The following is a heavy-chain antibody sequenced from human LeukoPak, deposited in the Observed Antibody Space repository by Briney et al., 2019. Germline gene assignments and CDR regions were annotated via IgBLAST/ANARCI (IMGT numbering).Heavy chain of an antibody. CDR2: INHSGST. D-gene: IGHD5-18*01. J-gene: IGHJ4*02. Sequence: PSETLSLTCAVSGGSISSGGYSWSWIRQPPGKGLEWIGEINHSGSTNYNPSLKSRVTISVDTSKNQFSLKLSSVTAADTAVYYCARVEYSLDYWGQGTLVTVSS. CDR1: GGSISSGGYS. CDR3: ARVEYSLDY. V-gene: IGHV4-30-2*01.